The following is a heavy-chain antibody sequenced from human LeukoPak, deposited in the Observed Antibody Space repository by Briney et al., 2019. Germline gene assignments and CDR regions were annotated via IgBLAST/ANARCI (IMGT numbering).Heavy chain of an antibody. V-gene: IGHV1-69*13. J-gene: IGHJ6*02. Sequence: SVTVSCTASGGTFSSYAVSWVRQAPGQGLEWMGGIIPIFGTANYAQKFQGRVTITADESTSTAYMELSSLRSEDTAVYYCARDSEPSYSSSWYVNYYGMDVWGQGTTVTVSS. CDR1: GGTFSSYA. CDR3: ARDSEPSYSSSWYVNYYGMDV. CDR2: IIPIFGTA. D-gene: IGHD6-13*01.